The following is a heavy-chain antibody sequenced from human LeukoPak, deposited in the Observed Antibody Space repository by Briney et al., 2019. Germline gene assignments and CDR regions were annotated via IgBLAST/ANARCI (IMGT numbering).Heavy chain of an antibody. CDR3: ASGDITMIVVVTY. D-gene: IGHD3-22*01. J-gene: IGHJ4*02. CDR1: GGSISSSSYY. CDR2: IYYSGST. Sequence: SETLSLTCTVSGGSISSSSYYWGWIRQPPGKGLEWIGSIYYSGSTYYNPSLKSRVTISVDTSKNQFSLKLSSVTAADTAVYYCASGDITMIVVVTYWGQGTLVTVSS. V-gene: IGHV4-39*07.